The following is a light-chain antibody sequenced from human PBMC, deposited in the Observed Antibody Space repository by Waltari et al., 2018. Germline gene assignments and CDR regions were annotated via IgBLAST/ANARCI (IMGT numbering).Light chain of an antibody. CDR1: QSVGIK. Sequence: EVVLTQSPDTMSVSPGDSATLSCRASQSVGIKLAWYQQKPGQTPRLLMYSISKRATGVPARFSGSGSGTQFTLTIGSLQSEDFAVYFCKHYNNWPLIAFGQGTRLESK. V-gene: IGKV3-15*01. J-gene: IGKJ5*01. CDR3: KHYNNWPLIA. CDR2: SIS.